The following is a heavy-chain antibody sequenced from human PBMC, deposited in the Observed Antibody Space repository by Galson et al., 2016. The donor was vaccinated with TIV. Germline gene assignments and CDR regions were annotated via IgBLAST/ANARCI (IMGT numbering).Heavy chain of an antibody. Sequence: SVKVSCKASGYTLSAYYLHWVRQAPGQGLEWMGWINPDSGATEYAQKFQGRVTMTRDTSIGTAYMDLGRLRSDDTAVYFCARVRLTCGSSGSHAFDIWGQGTRVAVSS. CDR1: GYTLSAYY. V-gene: IGHV1-2*02. CDR3: ARVRLTCGSSGSHAFDI. CDR2: INPDSGAT. J-gene: IGHJ3*02. D-gene: IGHD2-2*01.